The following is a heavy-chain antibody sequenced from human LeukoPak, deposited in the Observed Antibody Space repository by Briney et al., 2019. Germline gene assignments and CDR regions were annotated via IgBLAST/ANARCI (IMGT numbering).Heavy chain of an antibody. D-gene: IGHD6-6*01. J-gene: IGHJ6*03. CDR1: GGSFSGYY. Sequence: PSETLSLTCAVYGGSFSGYYWSWIRQPPGKGLEWIGEINHSGSTNYNPSLKSRVTISVDTSKNQFSLKLSSVTAADTAVYYCARGGPYSSSSPPGYYYYMDVWGKGTTVTVSS. V-gene: IGHV4-34*01. CDR2: INHSGST. CDR3: ARGGPYSSSSPPGYYYYMDV.